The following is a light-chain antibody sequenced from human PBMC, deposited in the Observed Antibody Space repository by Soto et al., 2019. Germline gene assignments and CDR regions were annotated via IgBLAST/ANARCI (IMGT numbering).Light chain of an antibody. J-gene: IGLJ2*01. CDR1: GSNIGAGYD. CDR2: GNS. CDR3: QSYDSSLDVV. Sequence: QSVLTQPPSVSGALGQRVTISCTGSGSNIGAGYDVHWYQQLPGTAPKLLIYGNSNRPSGVPDRFSGSKSGTSASLAITGLQAEDEADYYCQSYDSSLDVVFGGGTKVTVL. V-gene: IGLV1-40*01.